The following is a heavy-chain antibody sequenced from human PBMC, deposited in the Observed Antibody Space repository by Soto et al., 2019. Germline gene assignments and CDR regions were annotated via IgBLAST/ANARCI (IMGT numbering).Heavy chain of an antibody. CDR3: AKSDILTGYTNWFDP. V-gene: IGHV4-34*01. Sequence: SETLSLTCAVYGGSFSGYYWSWIRQPPGKGLEWIGEINHSGSTNYNPSLKSRVTISVDASKNQFSLKLSSVTAEDTAVYYCAKSDILTGYTNWFDPWGQGTLVTVSS. CDR2: INHSGST. J-gene: IGHJ5*02. CDR1: GGSFSGYY. D-gene: IGHD3-9*01.